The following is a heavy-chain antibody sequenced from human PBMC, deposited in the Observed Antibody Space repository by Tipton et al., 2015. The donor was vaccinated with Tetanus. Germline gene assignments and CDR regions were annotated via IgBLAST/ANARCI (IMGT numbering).Heavy chain of an antibody. CDR3: ARRSSSANDAHGFDI. CDR2: IYNTGNA. CDR1: GGSISYTNYY. J-gene: IGHJ3*02. D-gene: IGHD2-8*01. Sequence: TLSLTCSVSGGSISYTNYYWGWIRQAPGKGLEWIGSIYNTGNAYSNPALTSRVTMSVDVPMIQFSLRLRSVTAADTAMYYCARRSSSANDAHGFDIWGQGTMVPVSS. V-gene: IGHV4-39*01.